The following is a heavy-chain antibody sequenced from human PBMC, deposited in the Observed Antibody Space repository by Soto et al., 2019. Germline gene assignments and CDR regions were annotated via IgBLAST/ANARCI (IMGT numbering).Heavy chain of an antibody. CDR3: AKEGGLSGSYYISSSYYFDY. Sequence: QVQLVESGGGVVQPGRSLRLSCAASGFTFSSYGRHWVRQAPGKGLEWVAIISYDGSNTYYADSVKGRFTISRDNSKNTPYQQMNSLRAEDTSVYYCAKEGGLSGSYYISSSYYFDYWGQGTLVTVSS. V-gene: IGHV3-30*18. D-gene: IGHD1-26*01. CDR2: ISYDGSNT. CDR1: GFTFSSYG. J-gene: IGHJ4*02.